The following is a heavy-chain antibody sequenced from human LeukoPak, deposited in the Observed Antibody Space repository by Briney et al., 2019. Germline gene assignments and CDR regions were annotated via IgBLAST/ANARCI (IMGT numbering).Heavy chain of an antibody. V-gene: IGHV4-59*12. CDR3: AVGYMVRGVIRGSSTSSGYYFDY. CDR1: GGSFTSYY. D-gene: IGHD3-10*01. J-gene: IGHJ4*02. CDR2: IYYSGST. Sequence: PSETLSLTCTVSGGSFTSYYWSWIRQPPGKGLEWIGYIYYSGSTTYNPSLKSRVTISVDTSKNQFSLKLSSVTAADTAVYYCAVGYMVRGVIRGSSTSSGYYFDYWGQGTLVTVSS.